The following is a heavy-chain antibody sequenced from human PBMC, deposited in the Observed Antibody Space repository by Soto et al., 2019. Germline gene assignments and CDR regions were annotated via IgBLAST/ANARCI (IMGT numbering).Heavy chain of an antibody. D-gene: IGHD3-3*01. Sequence: GGSLRLSCAASGFTFSSYGMNWVRQAPGKRLEWVAVLWYDGSNENYADSVKGRFTISRDNSKNTLYLQMNSLRVEDMAVYYCARSSLEWLLLFDFWGQGTQVTVSS. CDR3: ARSSLEWLLLFDF. CDR2: LWYDGSNE. J-gene: IGHJ4*02. V-gene: IGHV3-33*01. CDR1: GFTFSSYG.